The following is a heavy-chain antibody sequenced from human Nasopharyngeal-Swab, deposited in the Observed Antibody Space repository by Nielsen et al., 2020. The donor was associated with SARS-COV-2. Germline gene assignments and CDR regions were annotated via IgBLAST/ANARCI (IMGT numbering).Heavy chain of an antibody. CDR2: ISESDGTS. J-gene: IGHJ4*02. Sequence: GESLKISCAASGFTFSNYEMNWVRQAPGKGLEWVSYISESDGTSYYADSVRGRFTISRDNAKNSLYLQMNSLRAEDTAVYYCARDSRAWYWGQGALVTVSS. V-gene: IGHV3-48*03. CDR1: GFTFSNYE. CDR3: ARDSRAWY.